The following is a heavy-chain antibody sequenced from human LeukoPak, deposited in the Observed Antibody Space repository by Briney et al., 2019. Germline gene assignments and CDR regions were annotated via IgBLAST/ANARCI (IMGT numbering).Heavy chain of an antibody. CDR2: IYTSGST. CDR1: GGSISSYY. D-gene: IGHD6-19*01. J-gene: IGHJ6*03. CDR3: ARDSAWISGWGYYYYMDV. Sequence: SETLSLTCTVSGGSISSYYWSWIRQPAGKGLEWIGRIYTSGSTNYNPSLKSRVTMSVDTSKNQFSLKLSSVTAADTAVYYCARDSAWISGWGYYYYMDVWGKGTTVTISS. V-gene: IGHV4-4*07.